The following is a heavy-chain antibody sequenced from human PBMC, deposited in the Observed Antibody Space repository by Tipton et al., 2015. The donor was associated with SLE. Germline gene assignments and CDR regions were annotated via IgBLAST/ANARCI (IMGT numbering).Heavy chain of an antibody. CDR2: INHSGST. J-gene: IGHJ5*02. CDR1: GGSFSGYY. D-gene: IGHD6-19*01. V-gene: IGHV4-34*01. Sequence: TLSLTCAVYGGSFSGYYWSCIRQPPGKGLEWIGEINHSGSTNYNPSLKSRVTISEDTSKKQFSLKLSSVTAADTAVYYCARGGSVPGTRHWFDPWGQGTLVTVSS. CDR3: ARGGSVPGTRHWFDP.